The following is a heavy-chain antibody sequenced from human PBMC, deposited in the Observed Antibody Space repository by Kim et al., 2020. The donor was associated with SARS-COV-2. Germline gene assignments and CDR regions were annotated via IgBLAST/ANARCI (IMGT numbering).Heavy chain of an antibody. J-gene: IGHJ6*03. Sequence: SETLSLTCAVYGGSFSGYYWSWIRQPPGKGLEWIGEINHSGSTNYNPSLKSRVTISVDTSKNQFSLKLSSVTAADTAVYYCARGGYNFVAAAGTGRYYYYMDVWGKGTTVTVSS. CDR2: INHSGST. CDR3: ARGGYNFVAAAGTGRYYYYMDV. V-gene: IGHV4-34*01. CDR1: GGSFSGYY. D-gene: IGHD6-13*01.